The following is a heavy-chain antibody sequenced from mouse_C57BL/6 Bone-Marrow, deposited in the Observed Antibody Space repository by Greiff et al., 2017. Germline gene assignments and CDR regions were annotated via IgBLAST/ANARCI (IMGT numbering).Heavy chain of an antibody. CDR2: INPNNGGT. CDR1: GYTFTDYY. D-gene: IGHD2-1*01. CDR3: ASDGNSFAY. J-gene: IGHJ3*01. V-gene: IGHV1-26*01. Sequence: EVQLQPSGPELVKPGASVKISCKASGYTFTDYYMNWVKQSHGKSLEWIGDINPNNGGTSYNQKFKGKATLTVDKSSSTAYMELRSLTSEDSAVYYCASDGNSFAYWGQGTLVTVSA.